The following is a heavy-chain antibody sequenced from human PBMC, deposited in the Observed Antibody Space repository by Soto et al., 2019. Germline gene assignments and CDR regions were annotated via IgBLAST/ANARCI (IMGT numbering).Heavy chain of an antibody. CDR3: AHQLLLPAEGDFWSGFYFDY. V-gene: IGHV2-5*02. J-gene: IGHJ4*02. CDR2: IYWDDDK. Sequence: QITLKESGPTLVKPTQTLTLTCTFSGFSLSTSGVGVGWIRQPPGKALEWLALIYWDDDKRYSPSLKSRLTITKDTSKNQVVLTMTNMDPVDTATYYCAHQLLLPAEGDFWSGFYFDYWGQGTLVTVSS. D-gene: IGHD3-3*01. CDR1: GFSLSTSGVG.